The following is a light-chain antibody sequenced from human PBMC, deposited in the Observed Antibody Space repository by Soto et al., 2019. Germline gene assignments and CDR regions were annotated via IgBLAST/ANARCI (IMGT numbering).Light chain of an antibody. J-gene: IGKJ5*01. V-gene: IGKV3-20*01. CDR1: QSVSSSY. CDR3: QQYGSSPPIT. CDR2: GAS. Sequence: EIVLTQSPGTLSLSPGERATLYCRAIQSVSSSYLAWYQQKPGQAPRLLIYGASSRATGIPDRFSGSGSGTDFTLTISRLEPEDFAVYYCQQYGSSPPITFGQGTRLEIK.